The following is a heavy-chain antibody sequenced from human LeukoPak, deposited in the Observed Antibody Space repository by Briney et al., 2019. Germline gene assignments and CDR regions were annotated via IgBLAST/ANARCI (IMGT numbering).Heavy chain of an antibody. Sequence: ASVKVSCKASGGTFSSYAISWVRQAPGQGLEWMGGIIPIFGTANYAQKFQGRVTITADESTSTAYMELSSLRSEDTAVYYCARDYSNYDYYYGMDVWGQGTTVTVSS. CDR3: ARDYSNYDYYYGMDV. CDR2: IIPIFGTA. J-gene: IGHJ6*02. D-gene: IGHD4-11*01. CDR1: GGTFSSYA. V-gene: IGHV1-69*13.